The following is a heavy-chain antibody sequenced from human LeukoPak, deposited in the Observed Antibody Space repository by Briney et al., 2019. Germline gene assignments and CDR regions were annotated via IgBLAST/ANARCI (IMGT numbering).Heavy chain of an antibody. D-gene: IGHD3-22*01. J-gene: IGHJ6*03. CDR3: AARPYYYDSSGYLGGGYYYMDV. Sequence: ASVKVSCKASGSTFTSYDINWVRQATGQGLEWMGWMNPNSGNTGYAQKFQGRVTMTRNTSISTAYMELSSLRSEDTAVYYCAARPYYYDSSGYLGGGYYYMDVWGKGTTVTGSS. V-gene: IGHV1-8*01. CDR2: MNPNSGNT. CDR1: GSTFTSYD.